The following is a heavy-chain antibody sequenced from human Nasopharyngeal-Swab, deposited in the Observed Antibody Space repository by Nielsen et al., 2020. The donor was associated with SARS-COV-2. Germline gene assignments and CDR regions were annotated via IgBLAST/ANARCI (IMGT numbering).Heavy chain of an antibody. Sequence: GESLKISCAASGFTFYDYAMSWVRQVPGKGLEWVANINWIGGSADYSDAVKGRFTISRDNAKNSLYLQMNSLRAEDTAIYHCARQTIYSFGWFDSWGQGNLVTVSS. CDR2: INWIGGSA. D-gene: IGHD3-3*01. V-gene: IGHV3-20*01. CDR3: ARQTIYSFGWFDS. CDR1: GFTFYDYA. J-gene: IGHJ5*01.